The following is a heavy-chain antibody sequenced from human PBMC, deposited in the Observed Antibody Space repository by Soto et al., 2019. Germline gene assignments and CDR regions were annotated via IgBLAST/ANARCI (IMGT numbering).Heavy chain of an antibody. D-gene: IGHD1-1*01. J-gene: IGHJ4*02. Sequence: QVHLVQSGAEVKKPGASVKVSCKGSGYGFTTYGITWVRQAPGQGLEWMAWISAHNGNTNYARQLQGRVTVTRDTSTSTAYMELRSLRSDDTAVYYCARGRYGDYWGQGALVTVSS. CDR1: GYGFTTYG. CDR3: ARGRYGDY. V-gene: IGHV1-18*01. CDR2: ISAHNGNT.